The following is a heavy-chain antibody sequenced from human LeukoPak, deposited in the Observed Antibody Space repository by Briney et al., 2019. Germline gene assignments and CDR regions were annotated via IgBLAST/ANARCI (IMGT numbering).Heavy chain of an antibody. Sequence: GGSLRLSCAASGFTFSSYSMNWVRQAPGKGLEWVSSISSSSSYIYYADSVKGRFTISRDNAKNSLYLQMNSLRAEDTAVYYCARGEAAAERDYYFDYWGQGTLVTVSS. CDR2: ISSSSSYI. D-gene: IGHD6-13*01. CDR3: ARGEAAAERDYYFDY. CDR1: GFTFSSYS. J-gene: IGHJ4*02. V-gene: IGHV3-21*01.